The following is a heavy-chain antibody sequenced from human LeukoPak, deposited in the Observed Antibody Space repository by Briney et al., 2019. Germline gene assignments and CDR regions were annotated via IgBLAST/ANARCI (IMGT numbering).Heavy chain of an antibody. D-gene: IGHD1-26*01. CDR2: ISYSGST. CDR1: GGSINSGSFY. CDR3: ARSIVGATIDY. J-gene: IGHJ4*02. Sequence: SETLSLTCTVSGGSINSGSFYWGWIRQPPGKGLDWIGSISYSGSTYYNPSLKSRVTISVDTSNNHFSLKLTSVTAADTAVYYCARSIVGATIDYWGQGTLVTVSS. V-gene: IGHV4-39*02.